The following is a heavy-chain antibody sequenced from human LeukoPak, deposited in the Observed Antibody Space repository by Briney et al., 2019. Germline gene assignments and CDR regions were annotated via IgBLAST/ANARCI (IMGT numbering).Heavy chain of an antibody. D-gene: IGHD2-21*02. Sequence: PGGSLRLSCAASGFTFSSYAMHWVRQAPGKGLEYVSAISSNGGSTCYADSVKGRFTISRDNSKNTLYLQMSSLRAEDTAVYYCARSDCGGDCYSSRGYIDYWGQGTLVTVSS. J-gene: IGHJ4*02. V-gene: IGHV3-64D*09. CDR3: ARSDCGGDCYSSRGYIDY. CDR1: GFTFSSYA. CDR2: ISSNGGST.